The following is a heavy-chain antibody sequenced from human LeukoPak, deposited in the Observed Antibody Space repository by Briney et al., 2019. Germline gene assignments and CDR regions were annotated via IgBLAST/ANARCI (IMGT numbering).Heavy chain of an antibody. Sequence: QPGGSLRLSCSASGFTFSSYWVTWVRQAPGKGLEWVSHIRSNGDDIRYADFVEGRFTISRDDAKNSLFLQMNSLRAEDTAVYYCARDKDWAFDSWGQGTLVTVSS. J-gene: IGHJ4*02. CDR1: GFTFSSYW. D-gene: IGHD3/OR15-3a*01. V-gene: IGHV3-48*04. CDR3: ARDKDWAFDS. CDR2: IRSNGDDI.